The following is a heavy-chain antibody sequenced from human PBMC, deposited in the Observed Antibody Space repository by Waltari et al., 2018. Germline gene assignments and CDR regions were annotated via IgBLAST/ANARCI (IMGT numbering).Heavy chain of an antibody. Sequence: QVQLVQSGAEVKKPGSSVKVSCKASGGTFRSYAISWVRQAPGQGLEWMGGIIPIFGTANYAQKFQGRVTITADESTSTAYMELSSLRSEDTAVYYCASSLANYKRGYYYGMDVWGQGTTVTVSS. D-gene: IGHD1-7*01. V-gene: IGHV1-69*01. CDR2: IIPIFGTA. CDR1: GGTFRSYA. CDR3: ASSLANYKRGYYYGMDV. J-gene: IGHJ6*02.